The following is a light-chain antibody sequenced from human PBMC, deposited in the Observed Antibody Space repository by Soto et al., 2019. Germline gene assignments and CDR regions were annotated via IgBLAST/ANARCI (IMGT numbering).Light chain of an antibody. Sequence: EVVMTQSPATLSVSPGERVTLSCRSSQSVADNLAWFQQKPGQGPRLLIYGASTRATGIPARFSGSGSETDFTLIVSSLRSEDSAVYYCQQYNYWPITFGQGTRLEIK. CDR2: GAS. CDR3: QQYNYWPIT. CDR1: QSVADN. V-gene: IGKV3-15*01. J-gene: IGKJ5*01.